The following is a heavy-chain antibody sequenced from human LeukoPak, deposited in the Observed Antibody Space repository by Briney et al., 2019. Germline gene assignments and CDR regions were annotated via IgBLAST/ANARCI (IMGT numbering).Heavy chain of an antibody. V-gene: IGHV3-30-3*01. Sequence: GGSLRLSCAASGFTFSSYAMHWVRQAPGKGLEWVAVISYDGSNKYYADSVKGRFTISRNNSKNTLYLQMNSLRAEDTAVYYCARAYFDSSPFDYWGQGTLVTVSS. CDR2: ISYDGSNK. CDR3: ARAYFDSSPFDY. D-gene: IGHD3-22*01. CDR1: GFTFSSYA. J-gene: IGHJ4*02.